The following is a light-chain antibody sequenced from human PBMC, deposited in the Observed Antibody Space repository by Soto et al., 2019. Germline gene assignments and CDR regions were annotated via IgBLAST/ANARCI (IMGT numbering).Light chain of an antibody. J-gene: IGKJ4*01. CDR2: GAS. CDR3: QQYNNWPPLT. Sequence: EIVMTQSPATLSVSPGERATLSCRASQSVSSNLAWYQQKPGKAPRLLIYGASTRATGIPARFSGSGSGTEFTLNISSLQSEDFAVYYCQQYNNWPPLTFGGGTKVQIK. CDR1: QSVSSN. V-gene: IGKV3-15*01.